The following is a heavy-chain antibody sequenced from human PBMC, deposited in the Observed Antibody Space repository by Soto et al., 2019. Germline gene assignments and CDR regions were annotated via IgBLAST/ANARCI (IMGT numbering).Heavy chain of an antibody. J-gene: IGHJ4*02. CDR1: GYTFTIYD. Sequence: ASVKVSCKASGYTFTIYDINWVRQAPGQRLEWMGWINAGNGNTKYSQKFQGRVTITRDTSASTAYMELSSLRSEDTAVYYCARDMGFGLSDYWGQGTLVTVSS. V-gene: IGHV1-3*01. CDR2: INAGNGNT. CDR3: ARDMGFGLSDY. D-gene: IGHD3-10*01.